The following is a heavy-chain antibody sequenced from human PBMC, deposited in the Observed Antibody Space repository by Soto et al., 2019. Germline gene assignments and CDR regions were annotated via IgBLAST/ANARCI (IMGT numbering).Heavy chain of an antibody. J-gene: IGHJ4*02. CDR3: AKGPLAQGSGWYADH. CDR2: ISGSGGTT. CDR1: GFTFSSYA. V-gene: IGHV3-23*01. D-gene: IGHD6-19*01. Sequence: EVQLLESGGGLVQPGGSLRLSCAASGFTFSSYAMSWVRQAPGKGLEWVSAISGSGGTTYYADSVKGRFTISRDNSKNTLYLQMNSLRVEDTAVYYCAKGPLAQGSGWYADHWGQGTLVIVSS.